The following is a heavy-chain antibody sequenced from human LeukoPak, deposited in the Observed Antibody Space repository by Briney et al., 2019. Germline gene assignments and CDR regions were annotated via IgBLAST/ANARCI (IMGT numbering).Heavy chain of an antibody. Sequence: SVKVSCKASGYTFTGHYLHWVRQAPGQGLEWMGGIIPIFGTANYAQKFQGRVTITADESTSTAYMELSSLRSEDTAMYYCASMELNRNSWGYYYYMDVWGKGTTVTVSS. CDR2: IIPIFGTA. V-gene: IGHV1-69*13. D-gene: IGHD6-13*01. CDR3: ASMELNRNSWGYYYYMDV. CDR1: GYTFTGHY. J-gene: IGHJ6*03.